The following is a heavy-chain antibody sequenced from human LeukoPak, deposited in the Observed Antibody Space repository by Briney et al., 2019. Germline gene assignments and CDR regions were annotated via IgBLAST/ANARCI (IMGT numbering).Heavy chain of an antibody. CDR2: ISGSGGST. CDR3: AKDLRGRDFSSGWYGY. D-gene: IGHD6-19*01. J-gene: IGHJ4*02. V-gene: IGHV3-23*01. CDR1: GFTFSSYA. Sequence: GSLRLSCAASGFTFSSYAMSWVRQAPGKGLEWVSAISGSGGSTYYADSVKGRFTISRDNSKNTLYLQMNSLRAEDTAVYYCAKDLRGRDFSSGWYGYWGQGTLVTVSS.